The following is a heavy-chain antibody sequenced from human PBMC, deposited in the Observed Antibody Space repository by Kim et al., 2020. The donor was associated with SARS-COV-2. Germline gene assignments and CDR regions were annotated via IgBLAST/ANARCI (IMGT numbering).Heavy chain of an antibody. CDR3: VRSDGADLRYDY. CDR2: IDWDDDK. D-gene: IGHD3-16*01. Sequence: SGPTLVNPTQPLTLTCTFSGFSLSTRGMCVSWIRQPPGKALEWLARIDWDDDKFYSTSLKTRLTISKDTSKNQVVLTMTNMDPVDTATYYCVRSDGADLRYDYWGQGTLVTVSS. V-gene: IGHV2-70*17. J-gene: IGHJ4*02. CDR1: GFSLSTRGMC.